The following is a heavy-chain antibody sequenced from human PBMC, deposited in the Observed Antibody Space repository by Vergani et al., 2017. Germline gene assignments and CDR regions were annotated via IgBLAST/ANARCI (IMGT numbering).Heavy chain of an antibody. D-gene: IGHD6-19*01. J-gene: IGHJ3*02. Sequence: QVQLQESGPGLVKPSETPSLTCTVPGGPISSYYWSWIRQPPGKGLEWIGSIYHSGSTYYNPSLKSRVTISVDTSKNQFSLKLSSVTAADTAVYYCASPWTLQWPQDAFDIWGQGTMVTVSS. V-gene: IGHV4-59*04. CDR1: GGPISSYY. CDR2: IYHSGST. CDR3: ASPWTLQWPQDAFDI.